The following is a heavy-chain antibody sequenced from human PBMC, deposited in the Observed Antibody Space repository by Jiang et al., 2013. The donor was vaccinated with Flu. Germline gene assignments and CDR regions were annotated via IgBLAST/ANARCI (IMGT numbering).Heavy chain of an antibody. CDR3: AKGELGWELPVPDY. J-gene: IGHJ4*02. Sequence: YAMSWVRQAPGKGLEWVSAISGSGGSTYYADSVKGRFTISRDNSKNTLYLQMNSLRAEDTAVYYCAKGELGWELPVPDYWGQGTLVTVSS. CDR1: YA. CDR2: ISGSGGST. D-gene: IGHD1-26*01. V-gene: IGHV3-23*01.